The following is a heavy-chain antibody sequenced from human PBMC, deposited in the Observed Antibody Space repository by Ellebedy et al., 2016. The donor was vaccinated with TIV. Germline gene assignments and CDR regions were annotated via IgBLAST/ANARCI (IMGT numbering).Heavy chain of an antibody. CDR3: ARVPRLIRGNWFDP. V-gene: IGHV4-39*07. D-gene: IGHD6-25*01. J-gene: IGHJ5*02. CDR2: IYYSGST. CDR1: GGSISSSSYY. Sequence: MPSETLSLTCTVSGGSISSSSYYWGWIRQPPGKGLEWIGSIYYSGSTYYNPSLKSRVTISVDTSKNQFSLKLSSVTAADTAVYYCARVPRLIRGNWFDPWGQGTLVTVSS.